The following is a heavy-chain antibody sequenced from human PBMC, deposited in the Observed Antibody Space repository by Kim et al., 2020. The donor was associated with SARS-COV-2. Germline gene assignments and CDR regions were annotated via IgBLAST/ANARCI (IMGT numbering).Heavy chain of an antibody. D-gene: IGHD3-3*01. CDR1: GASISSYY. CDR3: ARNYRLRFLEWLDI. CDR2: IYTSGST. Sequence: SETLSLTCTVSGASISSYYWSWIRQPAGKGLEWIGRIYTSGSTNYNPSLKSRVTMSVDTSKNQFSMKLSSVTAADTAVYYCARNYRLRFLEWLDIWGQGTMVTVSS. J-gene: IGHJ3*02. V-gene: IGHV4-4*07.